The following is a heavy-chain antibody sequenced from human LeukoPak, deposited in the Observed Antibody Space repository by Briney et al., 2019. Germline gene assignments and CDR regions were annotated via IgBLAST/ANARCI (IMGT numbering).Heavy chain of an antibody. D-gene: IGHD4-23*01. CDR1: GFTFSSYW. CDR3: ARSSLYGGNPGGAFDI. Sequence: PGGSLRLSCAASGFTFSSYWMSWVRQAPGKGLEWVAVIWYDGSNKYYADSVKGRFTISRDNSKNTLYLQMNSLRAEDTAMYYCARSSLYGGNPGGAFDIWGQGTMVTVSS. J-gene: IGHJ3*02. V-gene: IGHV3-33*08. CDR2: IWYDGSNK.